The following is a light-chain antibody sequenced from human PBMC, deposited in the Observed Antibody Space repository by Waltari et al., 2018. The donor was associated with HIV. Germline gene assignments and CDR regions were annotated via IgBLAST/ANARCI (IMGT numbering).Light chain of an antibody. Sequence: DIQMTQSPSSLSASVGDRVSITCRASQTIKNNLNWYRQTPGKAPKLLICCASNLQSGVQSRVTGTGSGTYFTLTVSSLQPEDFATYYCQQTYMTPQTFGQGTRLEIK. CDR1: QTIKNN. J-gene: IGKJ5*01. CDR2: CAS. V-gene: IGKV1-39*01. CDR3: QQTYMTPQT.